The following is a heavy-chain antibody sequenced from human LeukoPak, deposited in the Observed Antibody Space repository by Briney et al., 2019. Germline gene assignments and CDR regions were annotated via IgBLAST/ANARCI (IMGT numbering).Heavy chain of an antibody. CDR3: ARVSRGRDPTGEPTFYFDS. CDR2: TIYRSKWYS. J-gene: IGHJ4*02. V-gene: IGHV6-1*01. D-gene: IGHD7-27*01. CDR1: GDTVSTYTAN. Sequence: SQTLSLTCPISGDTVSTYTANWNWIRQSPSRGLEWLGRTIYRSKWYSDYAVSVKSRITINPDTSKSQFSLQLNSVTTEDTAVYYCARVSRGRDPTGEPTFYFDSWGQGTLVTVSS.